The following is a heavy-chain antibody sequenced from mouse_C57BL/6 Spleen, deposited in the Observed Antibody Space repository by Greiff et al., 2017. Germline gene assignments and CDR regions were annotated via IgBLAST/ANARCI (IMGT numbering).Heavy chain of an antibody. Sequence: QVQLQQSGAELVRPGASVTLSCKASGYTFTDYEMHWVKQTPVHGLEWIGAIDPETGGTAYNQKFKGKAILTADKSSSTAYMELRSLTSEDSAVYYCTRSDGSSYAAWFAYWGQGTLVTVSA. V-gene: IGHV1-15*01. J-gene: IGHJ3*01. CDR3: TRSDGSSYAAWFAY. D-gene: IGHD1-1*01. CDR1: GYTFTDYE. CDR2: IDPETGGT.